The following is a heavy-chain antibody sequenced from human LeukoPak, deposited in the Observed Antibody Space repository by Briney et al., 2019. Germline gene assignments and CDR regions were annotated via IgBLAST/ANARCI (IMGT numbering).Heavy chain of an antibody. CDR2: IYYSGST. V-gene: IGHV4-59*01. CDR3: ARAEGDYYGMDV. CDR1: GVSISSYY. Sequence: SETLSLTCTASGVSISSYYWSWIRQPPGKGLEWIGYIYYSGSTNYNPSLKSRVTISVDTSKNQFSLKLSSVTAADTAVYYCARAEGDYYGMDVWGQGTTVTVSS. D-gene: IGHD1-14*01. J-gene: IGHJ6*02.